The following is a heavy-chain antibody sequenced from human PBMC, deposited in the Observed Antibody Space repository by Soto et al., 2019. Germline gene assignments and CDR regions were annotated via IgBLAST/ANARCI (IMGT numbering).Heavy chain of an antibody. CDR1: GGSISGHY. CDR3: ARVGSSGWSPDY. D-gene: IGHD6-19*01. V-gene: IGHV4-59*11. Sequence: TSETLSLTCTVSGGSISGHYWIWIRQPPGEGMEWISYIFYSGSTTYNTNPSLKSRVSISVDTSKNQFYLRLSSVTAADTAVYYGARVGSSGWSPDYWGQGTLVTVFS. J-gene: IGHJ4*02. CDR2: IFYSGST.